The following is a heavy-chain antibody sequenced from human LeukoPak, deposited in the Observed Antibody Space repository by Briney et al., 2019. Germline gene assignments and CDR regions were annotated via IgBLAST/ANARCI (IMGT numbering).Heavy chain of an antibody. CDR1: GGSFSGYY. V-gene: IGHV4-34*01. Sequence: SETLSLTCAVYGGSFSGYYWSWIRQPPGKGLEWIGEINHSGSTNYNPSHKSRVTISVDTSKNQFSLKLSSVTAADTAVYYCARLSGAVVVPAADDAFDIWGQGTMVTVSS. D-gene: IGHD2-2*01. CDR3: ARLSGAVVVPAADDAFDI. CDR2: INHSGST. J-gene: IGHJ3*02.